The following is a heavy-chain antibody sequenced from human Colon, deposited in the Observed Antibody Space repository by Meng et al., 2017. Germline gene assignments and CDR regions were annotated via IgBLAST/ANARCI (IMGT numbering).Heavy chain of an antibody. J-gene: IGHJ4*02. D-gene: IGHD2-2*01. CDR1: GGSISSSNR. CDR3: ASGRKYCSSTSCYGQFDY. CDR2: IYHSGST. V-gene: IGHV4-4*02. Sequence: QESGPGLVKPSGTLALTCAVSGGSISSSNRWSWVRQPPGKGLEWIGEIYHSGSTNYNPSLKSRVTISVDKSKNQFSLKLSSVTAADTAVYYCASGRKYCSSTSCYGQFDYWGQGTLVTVSS.